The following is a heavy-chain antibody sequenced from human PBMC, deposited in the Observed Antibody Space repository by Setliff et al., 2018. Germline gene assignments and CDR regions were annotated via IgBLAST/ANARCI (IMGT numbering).Heavy chain of an antibody. CDR3: AKHGAYNDFLTGYNFYYDMDV. CDR2: IWYDGSNK. D-gene: IGHD3-9*01. CDR1: GFTFSSYG. Sequence: GGSLRLSCAASGFTFSSYGMHWVRQAPGKGLEWVAVIWYDGSNKYYADSVKGRFTISRDNSKNTLYLQMNSLGAEDTAVYYCAKHGAYNDFLTGYNFYYDMDVWGQGTTVTVSS. J-gene: IGHJ6*02. V-gene: IGHV3-33*06.